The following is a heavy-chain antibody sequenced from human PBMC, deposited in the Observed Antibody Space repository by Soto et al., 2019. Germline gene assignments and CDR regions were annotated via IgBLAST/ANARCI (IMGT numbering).Heavy chain of an antibody. Sequence: ASVKVSCKASGYTFTSYAMHWVRQAPGRRLEWMGWINAGNGNTKYSQKFQGRVTITRDTSASTAYMELSSLRSEDTAVYYCARDKRDNWNDVVWFDPWGQGTLVTVSS. CDR3: ARDKRDNWNDVVWFDP. CDR2: INAGNGNT. V-gene: IGHV1-3*01. CDR1: GYTFTSYA. J-gene: IGHJ5*02. D-gene: IGHD1-1*01.